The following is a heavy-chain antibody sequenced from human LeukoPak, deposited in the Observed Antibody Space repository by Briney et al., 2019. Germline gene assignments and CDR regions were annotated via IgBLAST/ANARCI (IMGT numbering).Heavy chain of an antibody. CDR2: ITVIGGST. J-gene: IGHJ4*02. Sequence: GGSLRLSCAASGFTFSSYAMSSGRQAPRKGLEWVSAITVIGGSTYYAHSVKGRFTISRDNSKNTLYLQMNSLRAEDTAVYYCAKGGATVIDYWGQGTLVTVSS. CDR1: GFTFSSYA. V-gene: IGHV3-23*01. CDR3: AKGGATVIDY. D-gene: IGHD4-17*01.